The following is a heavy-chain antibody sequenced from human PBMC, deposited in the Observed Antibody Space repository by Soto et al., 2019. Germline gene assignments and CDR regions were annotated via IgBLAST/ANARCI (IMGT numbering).Heavy chain of an antibody. J-gene: IGHJ4*02. CDR2: LSAYNGST. Sequence: VRCAGFSLERSHPGQGLEWMGWLSAYNGSTNYAQKIQGRVTMTTDTSTSTAYMELRSLRSDDTAVYYCARGSSGWYPNFDYWGQGTLVTVSS. D-gene: IGHD6-19*01. CDR1: VRCAG. V-gene: IGHV1-18*01. CDR3: ARGSSGWYPNFDY.